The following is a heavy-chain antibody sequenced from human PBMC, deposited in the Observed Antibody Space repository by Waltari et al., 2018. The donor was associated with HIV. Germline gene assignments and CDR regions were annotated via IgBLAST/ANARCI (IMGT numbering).Heavy chain of an antibody. CDR1: GYSFTSYW. CDR2: IYPGDSDT. J-gene: IGHJ4*02. CDR3: ARRFTYYDSSGYYHRAFDY. D-gene: IGHD3-22*01. V-gene: IGHV5-51*03. Sequence: EVQLVQSGAEVKKPGESLKISCKGSGYSFTSYWIGWVRQMPGKGLEWMGIIYPGDSDTRSIPSFQGQVTISADKSISTAYLQWSSLKASDTAMYYCARRFTYYDSSGYYHRAFDYWGQGTLVTVSS.